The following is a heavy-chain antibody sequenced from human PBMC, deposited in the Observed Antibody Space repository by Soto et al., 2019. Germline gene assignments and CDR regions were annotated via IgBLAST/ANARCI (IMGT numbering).Heavy chain of an antibody. CDR2: IIPIFGTA. V-gene: IGHV1-69*06. CDR1: GGTFSSYA. D-gene: IGHD1-1*01. Sequence: GASVKVSCKASGGTFSSYAISWVRQAPGQGLEWMGGIIPIFGTANYAQKFQGRVTITADKSTSTAYMELSSLRSEDTAVYYCALEKKTGTPIDYWGQGTLVTVSS. CDR3: ALEKKTGTPIDY. J-gene: IGHJ4*02.